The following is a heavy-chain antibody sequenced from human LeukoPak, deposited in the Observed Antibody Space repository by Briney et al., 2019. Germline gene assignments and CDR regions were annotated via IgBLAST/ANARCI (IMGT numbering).Heavy chain of an antibody. CDR2: INHSGST. D-gene: IGHD2-21*01. J-gene: IGHJ5*02. CDR1: GGSFSGYY. CDR3: ARGLPNTRRNWFDP. V-gene: IGHV4-34*01. Sequence: PSETLSLTCVVYGGSFSGYYWSWIRQPPGKGLEWIGEINHSGSTDFNPSLKSRVTISVDTSKNQVSLNLNAVTAADTAVYYCARGLPNTRRNWFDPWGQGTLVTVSS.